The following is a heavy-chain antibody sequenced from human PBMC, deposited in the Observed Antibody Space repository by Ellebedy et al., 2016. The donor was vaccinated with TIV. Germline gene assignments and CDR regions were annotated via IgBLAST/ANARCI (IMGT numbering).Heavy chain of an antibody. J-gene: IGHJ6*02. CDR2: IYYSGST. Sequence: SGTLSLTXTVSGGSISTYYWSWIRQPPGKGLEWIGYIYYSGSTNYNPSLKSRVTISVDTSKNQFSLKLSSVTAADSAVYYCVRSEGYAMDVWGQGTTVTVSS. V-gene: IGHV4-59*01. CDR1: GGSISTYY. CDR3: VRSEGYAMDV.